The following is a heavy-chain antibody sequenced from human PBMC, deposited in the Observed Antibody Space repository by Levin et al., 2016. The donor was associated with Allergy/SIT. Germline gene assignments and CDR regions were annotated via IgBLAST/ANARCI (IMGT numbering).Heavy chain of an antibody. CDR2: ISYDGSNK. V-gene: IGHV3-30*18. D-gene: IGHD6-13*01. J-gene: IGHJ6*02. Sequence: VRQAPGKGLEWVAVISYDGSNKYYADSVKGRFTISRDNSKNTLYLQMNSLRAEDTAVYYCAKDSRIAAAGTGSQYYYYYGMDVWGQGTTVTVSS. CDR3: AKDSRIAAAGTGSQYYYYYGMDV.